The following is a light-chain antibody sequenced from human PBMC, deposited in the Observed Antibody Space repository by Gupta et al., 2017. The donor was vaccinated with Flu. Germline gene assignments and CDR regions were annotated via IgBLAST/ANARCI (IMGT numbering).Light chain of an antibody. CDR2: GAS. CDR3: QQYGSSPQT. J-gene: IGKJ1*01. CDR1: QSVTSSY. V-gene: IGKV3-20*01. Sequence: EIVLTQSPGPLSLSPGERATLPCRAGQSVTSSYLAWYQQKPGQAPRLLIYGASNRATGIPDRFSGSGSGTDFTLTISRLEPEDFAVYYCQQYGSSPQTFGQGTKVEMK.